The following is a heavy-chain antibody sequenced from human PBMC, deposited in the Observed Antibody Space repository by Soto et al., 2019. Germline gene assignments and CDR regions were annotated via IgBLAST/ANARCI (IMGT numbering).Heavy chain of an antibody. CDR2: ISGSGGST. J-gene: IGHJ4*02. V-gene: IGHV3-23*01. CDR1: GFTFSSYA. Sequence: LRLSCAASGFTFSSYAMSWVRQAPGKGLEWVSAISGSGGSTYYADSVKGRFTVSRDNSKNTLYLQMNSLRAEDTAVYYCAKTKRIAVAGIGYWGQGTLVTVSS. D-gene: IGHD6-19*01. CDR3: AKTKRIAVAGIGY.